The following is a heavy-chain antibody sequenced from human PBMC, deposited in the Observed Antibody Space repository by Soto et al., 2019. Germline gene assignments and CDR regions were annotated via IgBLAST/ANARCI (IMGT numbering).Heavy chain of an antibody. V-gene: IGHV4-4*07. D-gene: IGHD3-3*01. CDR3: ARGQRFSAWFDP. J-gene: IGHJ5*02. CDR2: IYSSGST. CDR1: GGAINSYY. Sequence: PSETLSLTCTVSGGAINSYYWTWIRQPAGKGLEWIGRIYSSGSTKYNPSLQSRVTMSLDTSKNQFSLRLTSVTAADTAVYYCARGQRFSAWFDPWGKGTLVPVSS.